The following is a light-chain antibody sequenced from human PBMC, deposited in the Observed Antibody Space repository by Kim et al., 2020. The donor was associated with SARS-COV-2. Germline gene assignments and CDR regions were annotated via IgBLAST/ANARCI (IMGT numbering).Light chain of an antibody. CDR3: QAWDSSTEV. J-gene: IGLJ1*01. Sequence: GSPGQTASITCSGDKLGDKYACWYQQKPGQSPVLVIFQDSKRPSGIPERFSGSNSGNTATLTISGTQAMDEADYYCQAWDSSTEVFGTGTKVTVL. V-gene: IGLV3-1*01. CDR1: KLGDKY. CDR2: QDS.